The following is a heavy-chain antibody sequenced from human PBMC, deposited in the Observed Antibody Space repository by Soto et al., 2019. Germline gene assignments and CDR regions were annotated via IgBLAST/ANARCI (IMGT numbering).Heavy chain of an antibody. CDR2: IKSITDGGTT. Sequence: GGSLRLSCAASGITFSNAWMTWVRQAPGRGLEWVGRIKSITDGGTTDYAAPVKGRFTISRDDSKDTLYLQMNNLRTEDTAVYHCTTDSADIVVVPATFGMDVWGQGTTVTVSS. CDR3: TTDSADIVVVPATFGMDV. CDR1: GITFSNAW. V-gene: IGHV3-15*01. D-gene: IGHD2-2*01. J-gene: IGHJ6*02.